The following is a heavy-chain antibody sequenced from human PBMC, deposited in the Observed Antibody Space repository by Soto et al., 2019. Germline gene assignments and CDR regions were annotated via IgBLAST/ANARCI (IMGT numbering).Heavy chain of an antibody. J-gene: IGHJ1*01. CDR1: GFTFSDYY. CDR3: ARGPWQLEL. CDR2: ISPSGSNT. V-gene: IGHV3-11*01. Sequence: QVQLVESGGGLVNPGGSLRLSCAASGFTFSDYYMSWIRQAPGKGLEWVSYISPSGSNTYYADSVKGRFTSSRDNAKTSLYLQMNSLRVEDTAVYFCARGPWQLELWGQGTLVTVSS. D-gene: IGHD6-6*01.